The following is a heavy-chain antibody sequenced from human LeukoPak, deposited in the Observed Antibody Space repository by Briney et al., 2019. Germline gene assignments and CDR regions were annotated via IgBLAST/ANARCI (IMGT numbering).Heavy chain of an antibody. D-gene: IGHD6-13*01. Sequence: GGSLRLSCAASGFTFCDYYMSWIRQAPGKGLEWVSYISSSGSTIYYADSVKGRFTISRDNAKNSLYLQMNSLRAEDTAVYYCARDRIAAAGTLDYWGQGTLVTVSS. CDR1: GFTFCDYY. V-gene: IGHV3-11*01. CDR2: ISSSGSTI. J-gene: IGHJ4*02. CDR3: ARDRIAAAGTLDY.